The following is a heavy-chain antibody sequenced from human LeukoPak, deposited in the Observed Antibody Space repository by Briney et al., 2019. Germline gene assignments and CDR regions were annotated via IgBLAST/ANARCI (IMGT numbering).Heavy chain of an antibody. CDR3: ARDRYPAAREFDY. V-gene: IGHV3-74*01. J-gene: IGHJ4*02. Sequence: GGSLRLSCAAYGFTFSNYWMHWVRQAPGKGLVWVSRLDTDGSDTSYADSVKGRFTISRDNAKNTLYLQMNNLRAEDTAMYYCARDRYPAAREFDYWGQGTLVTVSS. CDR2: LDTDGSDT. CDR1: GFTFSNYW. D-gene: IGHD2-2*01.